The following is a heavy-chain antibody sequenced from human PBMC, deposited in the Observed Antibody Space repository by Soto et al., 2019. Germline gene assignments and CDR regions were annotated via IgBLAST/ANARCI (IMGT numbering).Heavy chain of an antibody. CDR1: GGSVSSGSYY. Sequence: SETLSLTCTVSGGSVSSGSYYWSWIRQPPGKGLEWIGYIYYSGSTNYNPSLKSRVTISLDTSKNQFSLKLSSVTAADTAVYYCAREIVGLFYFDYCGQGTPVTVSS. CDR3: AREIVGLFYFDY. CDR2: IYYSGST. V-gene: IGHV4-61*01. J-gene: IGHJ4*02. D-gene: IGHD1-26*01.